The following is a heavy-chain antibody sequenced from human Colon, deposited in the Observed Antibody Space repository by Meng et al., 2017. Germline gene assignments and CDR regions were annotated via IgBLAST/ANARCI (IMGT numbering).Heavy chain of an antibody. Sequence: GESLKISCAASGFTFSDYYMTWIRQAPGKGLVWVSRISNDGRITNYADSVKGRFTISRDNAKNTAYLQMNSLRDEDTAVYYCTRGYYGKYGKFDPWGQGTLVTVSS. CDR2: ISNDGRIT. V-gene: IGHV3-74*01. CDR1: GFTFSDYY. CDR3: TRGYYGKYGKFDP. J-gene: IGHJ5*02. D-gene: IGHD2/OR15-2a*01.